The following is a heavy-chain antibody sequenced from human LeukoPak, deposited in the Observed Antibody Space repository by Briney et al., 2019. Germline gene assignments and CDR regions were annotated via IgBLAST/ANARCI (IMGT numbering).Heavy chain of an antibody. J-gene: IGHJ5*02. CDR3: ARVAVMYYYDSSGYSASRGWFDP. D-gene: IGHD3-22*01. V-gene: IGHV4-59*12. Sequence: SETLSLTCTVSGGSISGYYWSWIRQPPGKGLEWIAHISYSGSANYSPSLKSRVTISVDKSKNQFSLKLSSVTAADTAVYYCARVAVMYYYDSSGYSASRGWFDPWGQGTLVTVSS. CDR1: GGSISGYY. CDR2: ISYSGSA.